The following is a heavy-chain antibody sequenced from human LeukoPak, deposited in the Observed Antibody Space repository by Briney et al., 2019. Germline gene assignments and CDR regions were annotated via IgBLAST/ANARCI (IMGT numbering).Heavy chain of an antibody. CDR1: VGPIRSSSDY. D-gene: IGHD6-19*01. J-gene: IGHJ5*02. CDR2: IYYSGST. Sequence: SETLSLLCTVCVGPIRSSSDYCGWVRQPPGKGLDWFGGIYYSGSTYYNPSLKSRVTISVDTSKNQFSLKLSSVTAADTAVYYCARSTITAVAGGNWFDPWGQGTLVTVSS. V-gene: IGHV4-39*01. CDR3: ARSTITAVAGGNWFDP.